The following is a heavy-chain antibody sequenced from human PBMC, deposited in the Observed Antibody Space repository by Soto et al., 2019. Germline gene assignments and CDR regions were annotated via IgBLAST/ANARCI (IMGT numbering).Heavy chain of an antibody. J-gene: IGHJ5*02. CDR1: GYTFTCYC. Sequence: GATLKFAFKASGYTFTCYCISWVRQAPRKGLEWMGGMNANNGDTNNTQKLQGRVTRTTDASTSTAYMELSSLRSDDTAVYYCATHYDILPNRFDPWGQRTLVTV. CDR3: ATHYDILPNRFDP. D-gene: IGHD3-9*01. CDR2: MNANNGDT. V-gene: IGHV1-18*04.